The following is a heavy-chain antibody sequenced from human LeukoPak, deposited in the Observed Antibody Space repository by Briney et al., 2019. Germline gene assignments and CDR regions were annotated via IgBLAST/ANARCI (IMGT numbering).Heavy chain of an antibody. CDR3: ARGGMTLYYYDSSGYSGDY. J-gene: IGHJ4*02. D-gene: IGHD3-22*01. CDR1: GYTFTSYA. Sequence: ASVKVSCKASGYTFTSYAMHWVRQAPGQRLEWMGWINAGNGNTKYSQKFQGRVTMTRNTSISTAYMELSSLRSEDTAVYYCARGGMTLYYYDSSGYSGDYWGQGTLVTVSS. V-gene: IGHV1-3*01. CDR2: INAGNGNT.